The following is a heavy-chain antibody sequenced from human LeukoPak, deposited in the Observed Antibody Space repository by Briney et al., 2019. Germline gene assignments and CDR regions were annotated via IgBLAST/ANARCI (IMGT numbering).Heavy chain of an antibody. CDR1: GYTFTGYY. D-gene: IGHD4-17*01. CDR3: ARDRTTVTTGYYGMDV. Sequence: ASVKVSCKASGYTFTGYYMHWVRQAPGQGLEWMGWINPNTGVTNYAQKFQGRVTLTRDTSIITAYMELTRLRSDDAAVYYCARDRTTVTTGYYGMDVWGQGTTVTVSS. V-gene: IGHV1-2*02. CDR2: INPNTGVT. J-gene: IGHJ6*02.